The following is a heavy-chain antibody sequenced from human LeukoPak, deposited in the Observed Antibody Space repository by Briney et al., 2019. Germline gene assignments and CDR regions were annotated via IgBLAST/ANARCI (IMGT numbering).Heavy chain of an antibody. V-gene: IGHV3-74*01. J-gene: IGHJ5*02. D-gene: IGHD6-13*01. CDR1: GFTFSSYW. CDR3: ARGYYSSSWYSGWFDP. Sequence: PGGPLRLSCAASGFTFSSYWMRWAPQAPGKGRVWVSRIISDGRSTIYAVSVKGRLTISRDNAKNTLYLQTNSLRAEDTAVDYCARGYYSSSWYSGWFDPWGQGTLVTVSS. CDR2: IISDGRST.